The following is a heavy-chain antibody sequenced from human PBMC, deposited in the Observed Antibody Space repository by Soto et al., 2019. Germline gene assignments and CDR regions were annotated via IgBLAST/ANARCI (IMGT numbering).Heavy chain of an antibody. J-gene: IGHJ4*02. CDR1: GYAFTSYY. D-gene: IGHD3-22*01. V-gene: IGHV1-46*01. CDR3: AREKEVYYDSSGCDY. Sequence: ASVKVSCKASGYAFTSYYMHWVRQAPGQGLERMGIINPSGGSTSYAQKFQGRVTMTRDTSTSTVYMELSSLRSEDTAVYYCAREKEVYYDSSGCDYWGQGTLVTVSS. CDR2: INPSGGST.